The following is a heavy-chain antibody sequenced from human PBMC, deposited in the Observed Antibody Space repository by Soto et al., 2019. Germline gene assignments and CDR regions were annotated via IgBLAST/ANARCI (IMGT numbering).Heavy chain of an antibody. CDR3: VRGKMRDMATILMHKWFHX. J-gene: IGHJ5*02. CDR2: IIPIFGTS. CDR1: GGTFNNHA. V-gene: IGHV1-69*13. D-gene: IGHD5-12*01. Sequence: SVKVSSKASGGTFNNHAINWVRQAPGQGLEWMGVIIPIFGTSNYAKKFQGRVTITAEESNRTAYMELSSLRSEDTAVYYCVRGKMRDMATILMHKWFHXWGQATLVTVSX.